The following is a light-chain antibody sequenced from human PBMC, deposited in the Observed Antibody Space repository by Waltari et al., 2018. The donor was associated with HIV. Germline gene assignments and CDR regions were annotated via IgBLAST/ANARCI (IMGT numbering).Light chain of an antibody. CDR3: QQYEEWPPIT. CDR1: QNIRRN. J-gene: IGKJ5*01. V-gene: IGKV3-15*01. Sequence: PGERATLSCRASQNIRRNLAWYQQKPGQAPRLIIFGASTRATGLPARFSGSGSGTEFTLTISSLQSEDFALYYCQQYEEWPPITFGQGTRLEIK. CDR2: GAS.